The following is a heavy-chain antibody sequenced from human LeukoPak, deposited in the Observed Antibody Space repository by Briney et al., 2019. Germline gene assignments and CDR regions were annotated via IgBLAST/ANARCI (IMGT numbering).Heavy chain of an antibody. D-gene: IGHD6-19*01. CDR2: IYHSGST. Sequence: SETLSLTCTVSGYSISSGYYWGWIRQPPGKGLEWIGSIYHSGSTYYNPSLKSRVTISVDTSKNQFSLKLSSVTAADTAVYYCARGRIAVAVIDYWGQGTLVTVSS. CDR3: ARGRIAVAVIDY. J-gene: IGHJ4*02. CDR1: GYSISSGYY. V-gene: IGHV4-38-2*02.